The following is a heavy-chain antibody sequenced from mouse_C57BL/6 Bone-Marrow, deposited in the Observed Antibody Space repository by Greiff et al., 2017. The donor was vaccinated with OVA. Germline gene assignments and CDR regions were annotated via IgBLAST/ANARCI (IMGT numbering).Heavy chain of an antibody. D-gene: IGHD1-1*01. CDR3: AREGLDYYGSSPAWFAY. CDR2: ISSGGSYT. CDR1: GFTFSSYG. Sequence: EVQGVESGGDLVKPGGSLKLSCAASGFTFSSYGMSWVRQTPDKRLEWVATISSGGSYTYYPDSVKGRFTISRDNAKNTLYLQMSSLKSEDTAMYYCAREGLDYYGSSPAWFAYWGQGTLVTVSA. V-gene: IGHV5-6*01. J-gene: IGHJ3*01.